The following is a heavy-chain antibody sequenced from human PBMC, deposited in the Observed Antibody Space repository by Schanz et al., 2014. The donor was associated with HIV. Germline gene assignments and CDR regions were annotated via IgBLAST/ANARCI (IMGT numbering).Heavy chain of an antibody. D-gene: IGHD6-19*01. CDR1: GGTFSSFV. J-gene: IGHJ4*02. Sequence: QVQLVQSGAEVKKPGSSVKVSCRTSGGTFSSFVIVWVRQAPGQPLEWMGEIIPVLGKANYAQTFQGRLTISADDSTRTTHMELRSLRSEDTAVYYCAKLILGLAGVDYWGQGTLVTVSS. V-gene: IGHV1-69*01. CDR3: AKLILGLAGVDY. CDR2: IIPVLGKA.